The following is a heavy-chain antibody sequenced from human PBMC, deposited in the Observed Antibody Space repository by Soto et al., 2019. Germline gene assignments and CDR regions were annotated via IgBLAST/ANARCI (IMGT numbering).Heavy chain of an antibody. D-gene: IGHD6-19*01. Sequence: GGSLRLSCAASGFNFTNYWMHWVRQAPGKGLVWVSRINSDGSTTAYADAVKGRFTISRDNAKNTLYLQMNNLRDEDTALYYCARAIAVAGTGGYYWGQGTLVTVSS. V-gene: IGHV3-74*03. CDR2: INSDGSTT. J-gene: IGHJ4*02. CDR3: ARAIAVAGTGGYY. CDR1: GFNFTNYW.